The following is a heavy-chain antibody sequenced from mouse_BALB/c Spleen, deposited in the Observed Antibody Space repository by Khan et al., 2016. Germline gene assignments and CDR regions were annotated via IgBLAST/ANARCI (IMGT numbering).Heavy chain of an antibody. CDR2: ISSGSSAI. CDR1: GCTFSSFG. CDR3: GRGDY. J-gene: IGHJ2*01. V-gene: IGHV5-17*02. Sequence: VQLKESGGGLVQPGGSRKLSCAASGCTFSSFGMHWVRQAPEKGLEWVAFISSGSSAIYYADTVKGRFTISRDNPKNTLFLQMTSLRSEDAAMYYCGRGDYWGQGTTLTVSS.